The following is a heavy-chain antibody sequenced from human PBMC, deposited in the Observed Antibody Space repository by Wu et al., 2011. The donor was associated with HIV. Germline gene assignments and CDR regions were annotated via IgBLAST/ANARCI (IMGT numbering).Heavy chain of an antibody. V-gene: IGHV1-46*01. Sequence: QVQVVQSGAEVKRPGALVKISCKASGYSFASYHIHWVRQAPGQGLEWMGLINTSGGSTDYAQRFQDRVTMTSDTSASTVFLEMSSLRSEDTALYYCARDPNCGGSTYCDLHFDYWGQGTLVTVSS. CDR3: ARDPNCGGSTYCDLHFDY. J-gene: IGHJ4*02. CDR1: GYSFASYH. CDR2: INTSGGST. D-gene: IGHD2-21*01.